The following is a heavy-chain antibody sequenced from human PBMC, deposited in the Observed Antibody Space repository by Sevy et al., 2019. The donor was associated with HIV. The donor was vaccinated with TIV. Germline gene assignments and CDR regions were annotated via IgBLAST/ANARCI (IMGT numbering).Heavy chain of an antibody. CDR1: GFKFSIYY. CDR3: ARGTKGVGDY. Sequence: GGSLRLSCAASGFKFSIYYMHWVRQVPGKGLVWVSRINSDGKITDYADSVKGRFTISRDNAKNTMYLQMNSLRAEDTAVYYCARGTKGVGDYWGQGTLVTVSS. D-gene: IGHD1-26*01. J-gene: IGHJ4*02. V-gene: IGHV3-74*01. CDR2: INSDGKIT.